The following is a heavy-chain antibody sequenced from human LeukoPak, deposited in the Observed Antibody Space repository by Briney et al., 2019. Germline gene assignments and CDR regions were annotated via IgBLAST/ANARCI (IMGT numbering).Heavy chain of an antibody. J-gene: IGHJ6*02. CDR3: ARDGPNYAMDV. D-gene: IGHD2-8*01. CDR2: IYSGGNT. V-gene: IGHV3-53*01. CDR1: GYTFTSYY. Sequence: GASVKVSCKASGYTFTSYYMHWVRQAPGKGLEWVSVIYSGGNTYYADSVKGRFTISRDNSKNTLYLQMNSLRAEDTAVYSCARDGPNYAMDVWGQGTTVTVSS.